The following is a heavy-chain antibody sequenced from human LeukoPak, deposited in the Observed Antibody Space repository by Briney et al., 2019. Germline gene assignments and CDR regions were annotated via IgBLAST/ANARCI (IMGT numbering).Heavy chain of an antibody. CDR1: GYSITSGYF. J-gene: IGHJ5*02. CDR3: ARDLGFEYGNWFDP. CDR2: ISHSGST. V-gene: IGHV4-38-2*02. Sequence: SETLSLTCSVSGYSITSGYFWGWIRQPPGKGLEWIGSISHSGSTYYNPSLKSRITISVDTSKNQFSLKLSSVTAADTAVYYCARDLGFEYGNWFDPWGQGTLVTVSS. D-gene: IGHD4/OR15-4a*01.